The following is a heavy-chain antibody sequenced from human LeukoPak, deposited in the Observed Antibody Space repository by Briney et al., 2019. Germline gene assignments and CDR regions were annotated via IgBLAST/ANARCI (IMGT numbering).Heavy chain of an antibody. Sequence: SETLSLTCTVAGDSISSYCWSWVRQPPGKGLEWIGSMCYSGSTNYNPSLESRVTISIDTSKNQFSLKLSSVTAADTAVYYCARRVVESAVITERNWFDPWGQGTLVTVSS. CDR1: GDSISSYC. CDR2: MCYSGST. CDR3: ARRVVESAVITERNWFDP. V-gene: IGHV4-59*08. J-gene: IGHJ5*02. D-gene: IGHD4-11*01.